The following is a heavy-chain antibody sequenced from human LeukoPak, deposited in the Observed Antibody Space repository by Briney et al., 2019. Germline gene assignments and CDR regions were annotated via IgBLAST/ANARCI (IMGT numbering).Heavy chain of an antibody. V-gene: IGHV3-74*01. CDR3: ARVPEGITIFGVVILYYFDY. CDR1: GFTFSSYW. J-gene: IGHJ4*02. D-gene: IGHD3-3*01. Sequence: GGSLRLSCAASGFTFSSYWMHWVRQAPGKGLVWVSRINPDGSTTSYADSVKGRFTISRDNAKNSLYLQMNSLRAEDTAVYYCARVPEGITIFGVVILYYFDYWGQGTLVTVSS. CDR2: INPDGSTT.